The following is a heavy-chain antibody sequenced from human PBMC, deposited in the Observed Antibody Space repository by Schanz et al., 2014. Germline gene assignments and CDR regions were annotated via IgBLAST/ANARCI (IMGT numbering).Heavy chain of an antibody. Sequence: QVQLQESGPGLVKPSETLSLTCTVSGGSISSYYWSWIRQPAGKGLEWIGRIYTSGSTNYNPSLNSRVTMSVDTSKNQFSLKLSSVTAADTAVYYCARTRTTGTTFTWFDPWGQGTLVTVSS. V-gene: IGHV4-4*07. CDR2: IYTSGST. D-gene: IGHD1-1*01. J-gene: IGHJ5*02. CDR1: GGSISSYY. CDR3: ARTRTTGTTFTWFDP.